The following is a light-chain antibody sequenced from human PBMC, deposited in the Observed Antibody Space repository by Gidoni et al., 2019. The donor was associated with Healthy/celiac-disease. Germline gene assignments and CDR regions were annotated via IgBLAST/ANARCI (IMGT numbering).Light chain of an antibody. Sequence: DIVMTQSPLPLPVTPGEPASISCRSSQSLLQSNGYNYLDWYLQKPGQSPQLLIYLGSNRASGVPDRFSGRGSGTDFTLKISRVEAEDVGVYYCMQALQTPLTFGGGTQVEIK. J-gene: IGKJ4*01. CDR1: QSLLQSNGYNY. CDR3: MQALQTPLT. CDR2: LGS. V-gene: IGKV2-28*01.